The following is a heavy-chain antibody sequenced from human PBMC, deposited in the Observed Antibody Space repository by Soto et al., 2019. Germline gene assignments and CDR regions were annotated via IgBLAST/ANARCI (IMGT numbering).Heavy chain of an antibody. Sequence: PGESLKISCKGSGYSFTSYWISWVRQMPGKGLEWMGRIDPSDSYTNYSPSFQGHVTISADKSISTAYLQWSSLKASDTAMYYCASKRITMVRGVKAPYYYYGMDVWGQGTTVTVSS. J-gene: IGHJ6*02. D-gene: IGHD3-10*01. V-gene: IGHV5-10-1*01. CDR1: GYSFTSYW. CDR2: IDPSDSYT. CDR3: ASKRITMVRGVKAPYYYYGMDV.